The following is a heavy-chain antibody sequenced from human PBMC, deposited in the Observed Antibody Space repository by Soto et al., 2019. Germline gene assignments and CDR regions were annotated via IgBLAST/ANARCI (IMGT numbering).Heavy chain of an antibody. CDR1: GGTFSSYA. D-gene: IGHD2-15*01. CDR2: IIPFFRTA. V-gene: IGHV1-69*13. CDR3: ARTPRASYYYYGVDV. J-gene: IGHJ6*02. Sequence: SVKVSCKASGGTFSSYAISWVRQAPGQGLEWMGGIIPFFRTANYAQKFQGRVTITADESTSTTDMELSSLRSEDTAVYFGARTPRASYYYYGVDVGGQGTTVNVSS.